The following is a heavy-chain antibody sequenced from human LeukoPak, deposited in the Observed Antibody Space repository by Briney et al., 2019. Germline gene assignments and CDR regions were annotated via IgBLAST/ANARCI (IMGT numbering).Heavy chain of an antibody. D-gene: IGHD6-13*01. V-gene: IGHV3-23*01. J-gene: IGHJ6*02. Sequence: GGSLRLSCAASGLTFSSYAMSWVRQAPGKGLEWVSAISGSGGSTYYADSVKGRFTISRDNSKNTLYLQMNSLRAEDTAVYYCAKYDGGSWSKYYGMDVWGQGTLVTVSS. CDR1: GLTFSSYA. CDR3: AKYDGGSWSKYYGMDV. CDR2: ISGSGGST.